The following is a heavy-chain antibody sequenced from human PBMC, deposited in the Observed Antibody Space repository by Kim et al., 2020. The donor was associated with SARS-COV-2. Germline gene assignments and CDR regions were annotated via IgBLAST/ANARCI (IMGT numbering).Heavy chain of an antibody. CDR1: EITFSSYE. CDR3: ARDYCGGDNCYRVGYYGMDV. CDR2: ISRSGTTM. V-gene: IGHV3-48*03. J-gene: IGHJ6*02. Sequence: GGSLRLSCVDSEITFSSYEMNWVRQVSGKGLEWVSYISRSGTTMYYADSVRGRFTISRDNAKNSLYLQMDSLRVEDTAVYYCARDYCGGDNCYRVGYYGMDVWGQGTTVTVSS. D-gene: IGHD2-21*01.